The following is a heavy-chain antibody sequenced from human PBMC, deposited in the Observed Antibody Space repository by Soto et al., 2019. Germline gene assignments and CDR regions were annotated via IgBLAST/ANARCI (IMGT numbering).Heavy chain of an antibody. Sequence: EVQLLESGGGLVQPGGSLRLSCAASGFTFSSYAMSWVRQAPGKGLEWVSAISGSGGSTYYADSVKGRFTISRDNSKNTLYLQMDSLRAVDTAVYYCAKVGCGESSTSCLYYYYYGMEVWGQGNTVTVSS. CDR3: AKVGCGESSTSCLYYYYYGMEV. CDR1: GFTFSSYA. J-gene: IGHJ6*02. D-gene: IGHD2-2*01. CDR2: ISGSGGST. V-gene: IGHV3-23*01.